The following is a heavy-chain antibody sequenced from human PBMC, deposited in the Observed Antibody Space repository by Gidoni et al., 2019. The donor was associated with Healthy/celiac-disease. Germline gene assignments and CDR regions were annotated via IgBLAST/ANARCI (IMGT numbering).Heavy chain of an antibody. CDR3: ERDYVVVVPAASGWFDP. V-gene: IGHV4-61*02. CDR2: IYTSGST. Sequence: QVPLQESGPGLVKPSQTLSLTSTVSGGSLLSCSYYWSWIRQPAGKGLEWIGRIYTSGSTNYNPSLKSRVTISVDTSKNQFSLKLSSVTAADTAVYYCERDYVVVVPAASGWFDPWGQGTLVTVSS. J-gene: IGHJ5*02. CDR1: GGSLLSCSYY. D-gene: IGHD2-2*01.